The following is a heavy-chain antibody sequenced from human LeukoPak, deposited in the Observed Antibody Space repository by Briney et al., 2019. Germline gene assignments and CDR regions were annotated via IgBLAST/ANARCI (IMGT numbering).Heavy chain of an antibody. D-gene: IGHD5-18*01. V-gene: IGHV3-33*01. CDR2: IWYDGSNK. Sequence: SCKASGYSFTSYYIHWVRQAPGKGLGWVAGIWYDGSNKDSAASVKGRFTISRDTSKNTLYLQMTSLRAEDTAVYYCARDRVRGYSYGLFDYWGQGTLVTVSS. J-gene: IGHJ4*02. CDR1: GYSFTSYY. CDR3: ARDRVRGYSYGLFDY.